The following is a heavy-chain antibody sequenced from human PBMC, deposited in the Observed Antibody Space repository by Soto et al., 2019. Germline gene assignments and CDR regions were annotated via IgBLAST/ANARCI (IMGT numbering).Heavy chain of an antibody. CDR3: APREGDIVVVVAAPTYYYYGMDV. V-gene: IGHV1-69*13. D-gene: IGHD2-15*01. J-gene: IGHJ6*02. CDR1: GGTFSSYA. Sequence: RASVKVSCKASGGTFSSYAISWVRQAPGQGLEWMGGIIPIFGTANYAQKFQGRVTITADESTSTAYMELSSLRSEDTAVYYCAPREGDIVVVVAAPTYYYYGMDVWGQGTTVTVSS. CDR2: IIPIFGTA.